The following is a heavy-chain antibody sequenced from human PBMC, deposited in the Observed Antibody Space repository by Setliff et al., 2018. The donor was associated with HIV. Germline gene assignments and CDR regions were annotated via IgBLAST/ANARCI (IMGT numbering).Heavy chain of an antibody. D-gene: IGHD3-16*01. Sequence: SETLSLTCTVSGGSISTYYWTWIRQPPGKGLEWIGYIYTSGSTHYNPSLKSRVTISVDTSKNQFSLKLSSVTAADTAVYYCARRIGAGNFDYWGQGTLVTVSS. J-gene: IGHJ4*02. CDR2: IYTSGST. V-gene: IGHV4-4*09. CDR3: ARRIGAGNFDY. CDR1: GGSISTYY.